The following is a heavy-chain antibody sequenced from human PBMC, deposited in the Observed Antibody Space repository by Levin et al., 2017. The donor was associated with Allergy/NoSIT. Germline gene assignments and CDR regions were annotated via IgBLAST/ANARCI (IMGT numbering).Heavy chain of an antibody. CDR1: GYSFTDYY. CDR2: INPSDDST. J-gene: IGHJ6*02. Sequence: GASVKVSCKASGYSFTDYYIHWVRQAPGQGLEWMGLINPSDDSTSYAQKFQGRVTMTRDTSTRTVYMQLSSLRSEDTAVYYCAREIYGSSPSCYVAGIYGMDVWGQGTTVTVSS. D-gene: IGHD2-2*01. V-gene: IGHV1-46*01. CDR3: AREIYGSSPSCYVAGIYGMDV.